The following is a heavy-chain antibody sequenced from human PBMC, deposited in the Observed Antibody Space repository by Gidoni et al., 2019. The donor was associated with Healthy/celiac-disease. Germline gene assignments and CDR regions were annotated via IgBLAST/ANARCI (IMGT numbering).Heavy chain of an antibody. Sequence: QVTLRESGPALVKPTQTLTLTCTFSGFSLSTSGMCVSWIRQPPGKALEWLARIDWDDDKYYSTSLKTRLTISKDTSKNQVVLTMTNMDPVDTATYYCARSYSSSWYDLVYYYYGMDVWGQGTTVTVSS. CDR2: IDWDDDK. J-gene: IGHJ6*02. D-gene: IGHD6-13*01. CDR3: ARSYSSSWYDLVYYYYGMDV. V-gene: IGHV2-70*15. CDR1: GFSLSTSGMC.